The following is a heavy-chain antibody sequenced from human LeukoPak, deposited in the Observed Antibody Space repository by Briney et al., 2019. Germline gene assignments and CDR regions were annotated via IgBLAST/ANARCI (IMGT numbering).Heavy chain of an antibody. CDR3: ARHVLVTTYVFLDY. CDR1: GYNFTSYW. Sequence: GGSLEISCKGSGYNFTSYWIGWVRQVPGKGLEWMGIIYPGDSDTRYSPSFQGQVTISADKSISTAYLQWSSLKASDTAMYYCARHVLVTTYVFLDYWGQGTLVTVSS. D-gene: IGHD4-17*01. V-gene: IGHV5-51*01. J-gene: IGHJ4*02. CDR2: IYPGDSDT.